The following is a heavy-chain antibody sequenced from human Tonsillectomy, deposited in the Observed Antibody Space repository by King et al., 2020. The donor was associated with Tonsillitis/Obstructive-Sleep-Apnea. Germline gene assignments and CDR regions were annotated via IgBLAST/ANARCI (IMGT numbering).Heavy chain of an antibody. D-gene: IGHD3-22*01. Sequence: QLVQSGAEVKKPGASVKVSCKASGYTFTNYGISWGRQAPGQGLEWMAWISAHNGHTNYAQKLQGRVTMTTDTSTSTAYMELRSLRSDDTAVYYCARDSMSHYYDSSGYYTFNYWGQGTLVTVSA. V-gene: IGHV1-18*01. CDR3: ARDSMSHYYDSSGYYTFNY. J-gene: IGHJ4*02. CDR1: GYTFTNYG. CDR2: ISAHNGHT.